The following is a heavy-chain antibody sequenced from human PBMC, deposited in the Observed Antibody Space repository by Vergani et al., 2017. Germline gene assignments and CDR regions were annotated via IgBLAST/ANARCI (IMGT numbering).Heavy chain of an antibody. CDR2: ISAYNGNT. CDR1: GYTFTSYG. J-gene: IGHJ3*02. Sequence: QVQLVQSGAEVKKPGASVKVSCKASGYTFTSYGISWVRQAPGQGLEWMGWISAYNGNTNYAQKLQGRVTMTTDTSTSTAYMELRSLRSDDTAVYYCAKGYCSGGSCYLWDDAFDIWGQGTMVTVSS. V-gene: IGHV1-18*01. CDR3: AKGYCSGGSCYLWDDAFDI. D-gene: IGHD2-15*01.